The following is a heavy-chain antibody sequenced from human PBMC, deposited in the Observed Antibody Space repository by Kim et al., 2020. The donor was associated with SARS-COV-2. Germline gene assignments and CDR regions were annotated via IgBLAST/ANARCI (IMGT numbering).Heavy chain of an antibody. CDR2: SYI. V-gene: IGHV3-21*01. Sequence: SYIYYADSVKGRFTISRDNAKNALYLQMNSLRAEDTAVYYCARDFRYLDVWGKGTTVTVSS. J-gene: IGHJ6*03. CDR3: ARDFRYLDV.